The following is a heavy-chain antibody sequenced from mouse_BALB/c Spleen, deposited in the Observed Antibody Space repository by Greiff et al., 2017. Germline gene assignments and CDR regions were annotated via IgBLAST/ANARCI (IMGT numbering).Heavy chain of an antibody. CDR3: ARAGITTVGFDV. J-gene: IGHJ1*01. CDR1: GFSLTGYG. CDR2: IWGDGST. Sequence: VQVVESGPGLVAPSQSLSITCTVSGFSLTGYGVNWVRQPPGKGLERLGMIWGDGSTDYNSALKSRLSISKDNSKSQVFLKMNSLQTDDTARYYCARAGITTVGFDVWRAGTSVTVSS. D-gene: IGHD1-1*01. V-gene: IGHV2-6-7*01.